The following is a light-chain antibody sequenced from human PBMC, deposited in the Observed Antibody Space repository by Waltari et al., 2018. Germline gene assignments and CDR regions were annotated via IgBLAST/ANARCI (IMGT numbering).Light chain of an antibody. CDR1: GNDVGSYDY. CDR3: CSYAGPA. CDR2: DVF. Sequence: QSALTQPRSVSGSPGQSVTLSCTGTGNDVGSYDYVSWYQQQSGRAPKLIIYDVFNRPSGVPDRFSGSRSGGTAYLTISGLQAEDEADYYCCSYAGPAFGEGTKLTVL. V-gene: IGLV2-11*01. J-gene: IGLJ2*01.